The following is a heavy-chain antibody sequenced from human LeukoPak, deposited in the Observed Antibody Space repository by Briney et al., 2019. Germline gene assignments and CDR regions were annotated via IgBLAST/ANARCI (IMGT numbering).Heavy chain of an antibody. CDR1: GFTFSSYA. CDR3: ARGYGSGSYLDY. D-gene: IGHD3-10*01. CDR2: ISYDGSNK. J-gene: IGHJ4*02. V-gene: IGHV3-30*04. Sequence: EGSLRLSCAASGFTFSSYAMHWVRQAPGKGLEWVAVISYDGSNKYYADSVKGRFTISRDNSKNTLYLQMNSLRAEDTAVYYCARGYGSGSYLDYWGQGTLVTVSS.